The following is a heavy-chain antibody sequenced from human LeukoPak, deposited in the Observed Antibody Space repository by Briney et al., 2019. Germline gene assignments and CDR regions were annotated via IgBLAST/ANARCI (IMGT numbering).Heavy chain of an antibody. V-gene: IGHV3-53*01. J-gene: IGHJ4*02. D-gene: IGHD1-26*01. CDR2: IYSGGST. Sequence: PGGSLRLSCAASGFTVSSNYMSWVRQAPGRGLEGGSVIYSGGSTYYADSVKGRFTISRDNSKNTLYIQMNRLRAEDTAVYYCARGGSYYFDYWGQGTLVTVSS. CDR1: GFTVSSNY. CDR3: ARGGSYYFDY.